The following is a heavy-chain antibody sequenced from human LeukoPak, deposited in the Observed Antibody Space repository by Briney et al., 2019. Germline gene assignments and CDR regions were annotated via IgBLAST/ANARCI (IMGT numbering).Heavy chain of an antibody. CDR2: ISGSGGST. V-gene: IGHV3-23*01. D-gene: IGHD2-2*01. J-gene: IGHJ4*02. CDR1: GFTFSSSW. CDR3: AKAADIVVVPAASFDY. Sequence: GGSLRLSCAASGFTFSSSWMHWVRQVPGKGLVWVSAISGSGGSTYYADSVKGRFTISRDNSKNTLYLQMNSLRAEDTAVYYCAKAADIVVVPAASFDYWGQGTLVTVSS.